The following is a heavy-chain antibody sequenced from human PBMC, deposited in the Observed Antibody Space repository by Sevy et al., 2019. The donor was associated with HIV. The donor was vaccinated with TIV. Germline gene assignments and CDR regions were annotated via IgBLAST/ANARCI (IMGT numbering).Heavy chain of an antibody. V-gene: IGHV3-23*01. CDR2: IYGSGGAT. J-gene: IGHJ3*02. D-gene: IGHD3-22*01. CDR3: AGGRYDSSGSFDAFDI. CDR1: GFTFTSYA. Sequence: GGSLRLSCKPSGFTFTSYAMSWVRQAPGKGLEWVSTIYGSGGATYYADSVKGRFTISRDNSKNTLYLQMNSLRIEDTAVYYCAGGRYDSSGSFDAFDIWGKGTMVTVSS.